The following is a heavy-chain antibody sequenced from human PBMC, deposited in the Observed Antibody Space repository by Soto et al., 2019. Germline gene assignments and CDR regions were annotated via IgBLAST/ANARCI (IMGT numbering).Heavy chain of an antibody. Sequence: VRLSESGGDLVQTGGSLRLSCAAYGFAFSTSAMNWVRQAPGKGPEWISLISGSSDVAYYAESVTGRFTSSRDNSKNTLYLQMKRLRVEDTAIYYCAKYSGDFPVYNGLNVWGQGTTVIVSS. CDR2: ISGSSDVA. D-gene: IGHD1-26*01. CDR3: AKYSGDFPVYNGLNV. CDR1: GFAFSTSA. V-gene: IGHV3-23*01. J-gene: IGHJ6*02.